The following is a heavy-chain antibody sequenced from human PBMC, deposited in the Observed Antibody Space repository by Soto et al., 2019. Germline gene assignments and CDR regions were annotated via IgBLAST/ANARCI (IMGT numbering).Heavy chain of an antibody. Sequence: LSLTCAASGFTFSSYAMSWVRQAPGKGLEWVSAISGSGGSTYYADSVKGRFTISRDNSKNTLYLQMNSLRAEDTAVYYCANAYGDYVFDYWGQGTLVTVSS. CDR1: GFTFSSYA. J-gene: IGHJ4*02. V-gene: IGHV3-23*01. D-gene: IGHD4-17*01. CDR3: ANAYGDYVFDY. CDR2: ISGSGGST.